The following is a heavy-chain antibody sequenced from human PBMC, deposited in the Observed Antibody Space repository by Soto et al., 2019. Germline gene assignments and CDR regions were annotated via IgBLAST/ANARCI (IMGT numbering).Heavy chain of an antibody. V-gene: IGHV4-39*01. Sequence: QLQLLAWGPGLVKPSETLSLTCTVSGGSISSSSYYWGWIRQPPGKGREWIGSIYYSGSTYYNPSLKSRVTISVDTSKNQFSLKLSSVTAANTAVYYCARRVVIAIFDYWGQGTLVTVSS. CDR3: ARRVVIAIFDY. CDR1: GGSISSSSYY. CDR2: IYYSGST. D-gene: IGHD2-21*01. J-gene: IGHJ4*02.